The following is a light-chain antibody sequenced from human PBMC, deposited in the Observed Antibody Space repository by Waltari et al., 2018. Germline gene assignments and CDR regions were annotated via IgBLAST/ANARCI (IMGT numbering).Light chain of an antibody. CDR2: EGS. V-gene: IGLV2-23*01. Sequence: QSALTQPASASGSPGQSITIPCPGPSSDVGSYNLVSWYQQYPGKAPKLMIYEGSKGPSGVSNRFSGSKSGNTASLTISGLQAEDEAEYYCCSYAGSSTWVFGGGTKLTVL. CDR1: SSDVGSYNL. CDR3: CSYAGSSTWV. J-gene: IGLJ3*02.